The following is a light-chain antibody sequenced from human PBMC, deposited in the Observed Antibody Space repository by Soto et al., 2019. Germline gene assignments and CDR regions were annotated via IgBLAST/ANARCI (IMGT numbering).Light chain of an antibody. V-gene: IGLV2-11*01. J-gene: IGLJ1*01. Sequence: ALTQPRSVSGSPGQSVTISCTGTSSDVGGYNYVSWYQQHPGKAPKLMIYDVSKRPSGVPDRFSGSKSGNTASLTISGLQAEDEADYYCCSYAGSYSYVFGTGTK. CDR3: CSYAGSYSYV. CDR1: SSDVGGYNY. CDR2: DVS.